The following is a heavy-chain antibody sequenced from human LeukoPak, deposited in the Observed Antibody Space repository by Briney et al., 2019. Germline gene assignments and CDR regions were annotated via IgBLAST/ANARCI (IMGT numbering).Heavy chain of an antibody. J-gene: IGHJ4*02. V-gene: IGHV3-23*01. D-gene: IGHD3-3*01. CDR1: GFTFSSYA. CDR2: ISGSGGST. Sequence: GGSLRLSCAVSGFTFSSYAMSWVRQAPGKGLEWVSVISGSGGSTYYADSVKGRFTISRDEYQNTLYLQMNSLRVEDTALYYCAKDGDTYYDFWSGYQNPSYFDYWGQGTLVTVSS. CDR3: AKDGDTYYDFWSGYQNPSYFDY.